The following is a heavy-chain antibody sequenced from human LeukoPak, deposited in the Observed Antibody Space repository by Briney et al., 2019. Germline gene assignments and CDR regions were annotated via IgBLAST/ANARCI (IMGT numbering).Heavy chain of an antibody. CDR3: ARDPTVTTPDDY. D-gene: IGHD4-17*01. J-gene: IGHJ4*02. CDR2: INPNSGGT. CDR1: GYTFTGYY. Sequence: ASVKVSCKASGYTFTGYYMHWVRLAPGQGREWMGRINPNSGGTNYAQKFQGRVTMTRDTSISTAYMELSRLRSDDTAVYYCARDPTVTTPDDYWGQGTLVTVSS. V-gene: IGHV1-2*06.